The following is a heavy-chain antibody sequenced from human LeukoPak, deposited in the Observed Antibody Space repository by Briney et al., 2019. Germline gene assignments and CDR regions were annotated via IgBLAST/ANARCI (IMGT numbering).Heavy chain of an antibody. J-gene: IGHJ6*02. CDR1: GFTFSSYG. D-gene: IGHD7-27*01. V-gene: IGHV3-73*01. CDR3: TRLRSDTELGTYYYYFYGMDV. Sequence: PGGSLRLSCAASGFTFSSYGMHWVRQASGKGLEWVGRIKSKTDSYATAYAASVKGRFTISRDDSKNTAYLQMNSLKTEDTAVYYCTRLRSDTELGTYYYYFYGMDVWGQGTTVTVSS. CDR2: IKSKTDSYAT.